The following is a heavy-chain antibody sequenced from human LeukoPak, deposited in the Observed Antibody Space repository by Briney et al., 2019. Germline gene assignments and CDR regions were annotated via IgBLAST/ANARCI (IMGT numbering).Heavy chain of an antibody. V-gene: IGHV3-23*01. D-gene: IGHD2-21*01. Sequence: PGGSLRPSCAASGFTFSSYAMSWVRQAPGKGLEWVSAISGSGGSTYYADSVKGRFTISRDNSKNTLYLQMNSLRAEDTAVYYCARDLGQLFDYWGQGTLVTVSS. CDR2: ISGSGGST. CDR3: ARDLGQLFDY. J-gene: IGHJ4*02. CDR1: GFTFSSYA.